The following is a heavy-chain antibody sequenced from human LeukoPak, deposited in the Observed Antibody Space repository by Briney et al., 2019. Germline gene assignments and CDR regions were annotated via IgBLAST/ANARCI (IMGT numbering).Heavy chain of an antibody. CDR3: ARSSGYYSYYYYMDV. V-gene: IGHV3-64*01. J-gene: IGHJ6*03. D-gene: IGHD3-22*01. Sequence: GGSLRLSCAASGFTFSSYAMHWVRQAPGKGLEYVSAISSNGGSTYYANSVKGRFTISRDNSKNTLYLQMGSLRAEDMAVYYCARSSGYYSYYYYMDVWGKGTTVTVSS. CDR1: GFTFSSYA. CDR2: ISSNGGST.